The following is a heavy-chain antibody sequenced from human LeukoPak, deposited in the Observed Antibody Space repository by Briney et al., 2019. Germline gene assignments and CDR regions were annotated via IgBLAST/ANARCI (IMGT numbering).Heavy chain of an antibody. V-gene: IGHV4-39*07. D-gene: IGHD3-22*01. CDR2: IYYSGST. CDR3: ARRYYYDSSGYYKRPVKTGNWYFDL. CDR1: GGSISSSSYY. Sequence: SETLSLTCTVSGGSISSSSYYWGWIRQPPGKGLEWIGSIYYSGSTYYNPSLKSRVTISVDTSKNQFSLKLSSVTAADTAVYYCARRYYYDSSGYYKRPVKTGNWYFDLWGRGTLVTVSS. J-gene: IGHJ2*01.